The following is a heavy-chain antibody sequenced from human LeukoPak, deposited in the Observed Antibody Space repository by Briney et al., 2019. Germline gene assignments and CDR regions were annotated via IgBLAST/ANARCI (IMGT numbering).Heavy chain of an antibody. CDR1: GFTVSNNY. D-gene: IGHD3-10*01. CDR3: VHGYYFDY. J-gene: IGHJ4*02. Sequence: PGGSLRLSCAASGFTVSNNYMSWVRQAPGKGLEWVSGISDGGGATYYADSVKGRFTISRDNSKNTLYLQMNSLRAEDTAAYYCVHGYYFDYWGQGTLVTVSS. V-gene: IGHV3-23*01. CDR2: ISDGGGAT.